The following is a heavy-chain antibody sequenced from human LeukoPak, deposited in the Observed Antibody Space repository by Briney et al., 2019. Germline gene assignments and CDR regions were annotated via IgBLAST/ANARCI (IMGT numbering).Heavy chain of an antibody. J-gene: IGHJ3*02. CDR1: GGSLTRYH. CDR2: INYSGST. CDR3: ARRGVGATTWDAFDI. Sequence: SETLSLTCTVSGGSLTRYHWGWIRQPPGKGLEWIGYINYSGSTNYSPSLESRVTISLDTSKNQFCLQLSSVTAADTAVYYCARRGVGATTWDAFDIWGQGTLVTVSS. D-gene: IGHD1-26*01. V-gene: IGHV4-59*08.